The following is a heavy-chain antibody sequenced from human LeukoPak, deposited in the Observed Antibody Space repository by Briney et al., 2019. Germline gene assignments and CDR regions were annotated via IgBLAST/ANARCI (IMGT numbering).Heavy chain of an antibody. V-gene: IGHV3-23*01. CDR2: ISGSGGST. D-gene: IGHD4-17*01. CDR3: AKDEYYGYYGTVGY. CDR1: GFTFSSYA. J-gene: IGHJ4*02. Sequence: GGSLRLSCAASGFTFSSYAMNWVRQAPGKGLEWVSAISGSGGSTYYADSVKGRFTISGDNSKNTLYLQMNSLRAEDTAVYYCAKDEYYGYYGTVGYWGQGTMVTVSS.